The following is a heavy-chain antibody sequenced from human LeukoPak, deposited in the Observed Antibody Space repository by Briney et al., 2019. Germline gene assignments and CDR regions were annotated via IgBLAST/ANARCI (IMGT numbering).Heavy chain of an antibody. Sequence: PGGSLRLSCAASGFTFSSYAMSWVRQAPGKGLEWVSAISGSGGSTYYADSVKGRFTISRDNSKNTLYLQMNSLRAEDAAVYYCAKYRGYGDMYYFDYWGQGTLVTVSS. CDR1: GFTFSSYA. CDR2: ISGSGGST. J-gene: IGHJ4*02. D-gene: IGHD4-17*01. V-gene: IGHV3-23*01. CDR3: AKYRGYGDMYYFDY.